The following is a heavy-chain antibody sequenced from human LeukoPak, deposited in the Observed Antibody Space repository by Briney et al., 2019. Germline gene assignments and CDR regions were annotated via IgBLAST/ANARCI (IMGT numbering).Heavy chain of an antibody. CDR1: GGSISSYY. V-gene: IGHV4-59*01. CDR3: ARSLPIDYGDYGAVDY. J-gene: IGHJ4*02. Sequence: PSETLSLTCTVSGGSISSYYWSWIRQPPGKGLEWIGYIYYSGSTNYNPSLKSRVTISVDTSKNQFSLKLSSVTAADTAVHYCARSLPIDYGDYGAVDYRGQGTLVTVSS. D-gene: IGHD4-17*01. CDR2: IYYSGST.